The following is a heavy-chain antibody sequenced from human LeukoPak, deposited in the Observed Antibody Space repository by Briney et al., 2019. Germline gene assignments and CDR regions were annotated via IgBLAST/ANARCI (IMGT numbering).Heavy chain of an antibody. CDR1: GGSISSGSYY. D-gene: IGHD5-18*01. Sequence: SETLFLTCTVPGGSISSGSYYWSWIRQPAGKGLEWIGRIYTSGSTNYNPSLKSRVTISVDTSKNQFSLKLSSVTAADTAVYYCARGLTAMVTMDWFDPWGQGTLVTVSS. CDR2: IYTSGST. V-gene: IGHV4-61*02. CDR3: ARGLTAMVTMDWFDP. J-gene: IGHJ5*02.